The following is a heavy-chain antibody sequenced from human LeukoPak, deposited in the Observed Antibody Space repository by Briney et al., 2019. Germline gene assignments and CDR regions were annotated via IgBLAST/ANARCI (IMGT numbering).Heavy chain of an antibody. Sequence: SVKVSCKASGGTFSSYAISWVRQAPGQGLEWMGGIIPILGTANYAQKFQGRVTITADKSTSTAYMELSSLRSEDTAVYYCARHSTRSGYDGGWFDPWGQGTLVTVSS. J-gene: IGHJ5*02. CDR3: ARHSTRSGYDGGWFDP. V-gene: IGHV1-69*06. CDR2: IIPILGTA. D-gene: IGHD5-12*01. CDR1: GGTFSSYA.